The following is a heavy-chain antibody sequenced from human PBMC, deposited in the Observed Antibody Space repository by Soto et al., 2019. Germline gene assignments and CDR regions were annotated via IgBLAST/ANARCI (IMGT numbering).Heavy chain of an antibody. Sequence: PGESLKISCQASGYTFTNYYIAWVRQVPGKGLEWMGRIDPSDSYIKYSPSFEGHVTMSVDKSISTAFLQWSRLEASDTAMYFCAIPLARTTPFDYWGQGSLVTVPS. V-gene: IGHV5-10-1*01. CDR2: IDPSDSYI. CDR1: GYTFTNYY. D-gene: IGHD1-7*01. CDR3: AIPLARTTPFDY. J-gene: IGHJ4*02.